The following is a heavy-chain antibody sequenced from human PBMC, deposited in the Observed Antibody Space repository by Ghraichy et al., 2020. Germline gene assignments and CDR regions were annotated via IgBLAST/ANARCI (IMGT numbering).Heavy chain of an antibody. CDR2: ISGSGGST. CDR3: ANGDGSGSYQAPPPSVDY. J-gene: IGHJ4*02. CDR1: GFTFSSYA. D-gene: IGHD3-10*01. V-gene: IGHV3-23*01. Sequence: GGSLRLSCAASGFTFSSYAMSWVRQAPGKGLEWVSAISGSGGSTYYADSVKGRFTISRDNSKNTLYLQMNSLRAEDTAVYYCANGDGSGSYQAPPPSVDYWGQGTLVTVSS.